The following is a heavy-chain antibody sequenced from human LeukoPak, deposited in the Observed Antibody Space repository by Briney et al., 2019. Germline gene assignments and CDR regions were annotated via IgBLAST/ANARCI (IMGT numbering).Heavy chain of an antibody. V-gene: IGHV4-59*08. D-gene: IGHD5-24*01. J-gene: IGHJ4*02. CDR3: ARLDAAAGRYLQFFY. Sequence: SETLSLTCTVSGGSISNYYWSWIRQSPEKGLEWIGYIHDRGSTNYNPSLKSRVTISVDTSKNQFSLKLSSVTAPDTAVYYCARLDAAAGRYLQFFYWGQGTLVTVSS. CDR2: IHDRGST. CDR1: GGSISNYY.